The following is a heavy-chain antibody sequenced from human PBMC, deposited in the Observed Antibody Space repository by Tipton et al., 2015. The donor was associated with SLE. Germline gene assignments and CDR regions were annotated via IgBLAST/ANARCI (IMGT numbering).Heavy chain of an antibody. CDR1: GGSISTSNW. CDR3: ARVSPYYYYMDV. J-gene: IGHJ6*03. V-gene: IGHV4-4*02. Sequence: TLSLTCGVSGGSISTSNWWTWVRQPPGKGLEWIGEISPTSITNYNPSLKSRLTISVDTSKNQFSLKLSSVTAADTAVYYCARVSPYYYYMDVWGKGTTVTVSS. CDR2: ISPTSIT.